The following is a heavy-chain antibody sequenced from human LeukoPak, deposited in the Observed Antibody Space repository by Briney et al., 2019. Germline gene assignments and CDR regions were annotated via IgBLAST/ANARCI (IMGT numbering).Heavy chain of an antibody. J-gene: IGHJ4*02. D-gene: IGHD6-6*01. CDR2: INHSGST. CDR1: GGSFSGYY. Sequence: SETLSRTCAVYGGSFSGYYWSWIRQPPGKGLEWIGEINHSGSTNYNPSLKSRVTISVDTSKNQFSLKLSSVTAADTAVYYCARRGIAARTFDYWGQGTLVTVSS. V-gene: IGHV4-34*01. CDR3: ARRGIAARTFDY.